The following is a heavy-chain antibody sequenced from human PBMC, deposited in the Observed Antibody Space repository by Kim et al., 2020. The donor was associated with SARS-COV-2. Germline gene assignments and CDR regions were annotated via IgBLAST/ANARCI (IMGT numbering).Heavy chain of an antibody. CDR1: GFTFSSYA. D-gene: IGHD3-3*01. Sequence: GGSLRLSCAASGFTFSSYAMSWVRQAPGKGLEWVSAISGSGGSTYYADSVKGRFTISRDNSKNTLYLQMNSLRAEDTAVYYCAKAYYDFWSGPVTTVAIYFDYWGQGTLVTVSS. CDR2: ISGSGGST. J-gene: IGHJ4*02. V-gene: IGHV3-23*01. CDR3: AKAYYDFWSGPVTTVAIYFDY.